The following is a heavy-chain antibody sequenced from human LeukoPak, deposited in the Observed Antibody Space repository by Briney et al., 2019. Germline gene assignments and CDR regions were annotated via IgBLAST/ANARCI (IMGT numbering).Heavy chain of an antibody. CDR2: IYYSGST. CDR3: ARDLRGVFDY. J-gene: IGHJ4*02. Sequence: PSETLSLTCTVSGGSISSSSYYWGWIRQPPGTGLEWIGSIYYSGSTYYNPSLKSRVTISVDTSKNQFSLKLSSVTAADTAVYYCARDLRGVFDYWGQGTLVTVSS. CDR1: GGSISSSSYY. V-gene: IGHV4-39*07. D-gene: IGHD3-10*01.